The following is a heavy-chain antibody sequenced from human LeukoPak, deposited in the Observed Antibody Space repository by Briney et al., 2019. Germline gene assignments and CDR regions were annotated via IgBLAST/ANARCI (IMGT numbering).Heavy chain of an antibody. D-gene: IGHD6-13*01. J-gene: IGHJ4*02. CDR3: ARQNISSSWYRLDY. Sequence: GGSLRLSCASSRFTFSGYGMNWVRQAPGKGLEWVSFISSSGSVIYYADSVKGRFTISRDNDKKSLYLQMNSLSGEDTAVYYCARQNISSSWYRLDYWGQGSLLTVSS. CDR1: RFTFSGYG. CDR2: ISSSGSVI. V-gene: IGHV3-48*03.